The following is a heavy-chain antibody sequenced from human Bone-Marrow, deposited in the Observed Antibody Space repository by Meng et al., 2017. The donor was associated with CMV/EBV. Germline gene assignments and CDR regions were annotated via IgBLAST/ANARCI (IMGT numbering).Heavy chain of an antibody. J-gene: IGHJ4*02. Sequence: SGGTFSSYAISWVRQAPGQELEWMGGIIPIFGTANYAQKFQGRVTITTDESTSTAYMELSSLRSEDTAVYYCARAGGEYSSSNYYFDYWGQGTLVTVSS. D-gene: IGHD6-6*01. CDR3: ARAGGEYSSSNYYFDY. V-gene: IGHV1-69*05. CDR1: GGTFSSYA. CDR2: IIPIFGTA.